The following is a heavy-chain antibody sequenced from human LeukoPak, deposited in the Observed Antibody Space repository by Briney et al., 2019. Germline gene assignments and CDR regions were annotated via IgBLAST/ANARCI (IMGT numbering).Heavy chain of an antibody. D-gene: IGHD3-3*01. CDR1: GYTFSSYY. Sequence: GASVKVSCKASGYTFSSYYMHWVRQAPGQGLEWMGIINPSGGSTSYAQKFQGRITMTRDTSTSTVYMELSSLTSDDTAVYYCATRALRFLEWSEFDYWGQGTLVTVSS. CDR3: ATRALRFLEWSEFDY. J-gene: IGHJ4*02. V-gene: IGHV1-46*01. CDR2: INPSGGST.